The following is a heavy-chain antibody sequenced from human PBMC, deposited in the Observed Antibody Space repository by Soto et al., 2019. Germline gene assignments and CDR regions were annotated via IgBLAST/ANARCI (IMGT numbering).Heavy chain of an antibody. Sequence: QVQLQESGPGLVKPSETLSLTCNVSGGSISSYYWTWIRQPAGKGLEWIGRIYTSGSSNYNHSLKSRVTMSLDTSKNQVSLKLNSVTAAGTAVYFCARESGAGTTVNSWGQGILVTVSS. J-gene: IGHJ5*02. CDR3: ARESGAGTTVNS. CDR2: IYTSGSS. CDR1: GGSISSYY. D-gene: IGHD4-17*01. V-gene: IGHV4-4*07.